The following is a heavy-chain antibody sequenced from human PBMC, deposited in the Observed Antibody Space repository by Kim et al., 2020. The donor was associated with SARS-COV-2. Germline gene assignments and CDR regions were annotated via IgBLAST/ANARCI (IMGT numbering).Heavy chain of an antibody. J-gene: IGHJ4*02. CDR3: ARGYCSSSRCYAGPDY. CDR1: GFTFSDYT. Sequence: GSLRLSCAASGFTFSDYTMDWVRQAPGRGLEWVSYINNDGTVMYYGDSVKGRFTISRDNSENSLFLQMNSLRDDDTAVYYCARGYCSSSRCYAGPDYWGQGTLVTVST. CDR2: INNDGTVM. D-gene: IGHD2-2*01. V-gene: IGHV3-48*02.